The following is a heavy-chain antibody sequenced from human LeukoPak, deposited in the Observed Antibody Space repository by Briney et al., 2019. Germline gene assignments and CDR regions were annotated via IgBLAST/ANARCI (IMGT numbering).Heavy chain of an antibody. J-gene: IGHJ4*02. CDR2: IYHSGPT. CDR1: GDSIRSNSW. CDR3: ARGPRIPASGTTT. D-gene: IGHD6-13*01. Sequence: PSGTLSLTRAVSGDSIRSNSWWTWVRQPPGKGLEWIGEIYHSGPTNYNPSLNSRVTISVDKSKNQLSLRLNSVTAADTAVYYCARGPRIPASGTTTWGQGTLVIVSS. V-gene: IGHV4-4*02.